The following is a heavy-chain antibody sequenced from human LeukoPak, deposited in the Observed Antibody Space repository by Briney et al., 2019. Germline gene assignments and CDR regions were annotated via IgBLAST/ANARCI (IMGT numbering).Heavy chain of an antibody. D-gene: IGHD3-10*01. V-gene: IGHV4-34*01. Sequence: SETLSLTCGVYGGAFSGYYWSWIRQPPGKGLEWIGEINHSGSADYNASLNSRVTISVDTSKNQFSLKLRSVTVADTAVYYCSRRVRGVTRSYYFDYWGQGTLVTVSS. J-gene: IGHJ4*02. CDR1: GGAFSGYY. CDR2: INHSGSA. CDR3: SRRVRGVTRSYYFDY.